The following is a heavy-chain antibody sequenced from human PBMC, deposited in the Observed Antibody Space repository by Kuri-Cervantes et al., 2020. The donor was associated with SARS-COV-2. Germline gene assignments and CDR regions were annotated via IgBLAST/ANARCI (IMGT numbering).Heavy chain of an antibody. CDR2: IYYSGST. J-gene: IGHJ6*02. D-gene: IGHD5-12*01. CDR1: GGSISSYY. CDR3: ARVVTISGCGDYYYYYGMDV. Sequence: SETLSLTCTVSGGSISSYYRSWIRQPPGKGLEWIGYIYYSGSTNYNPSLKSRVTISVDTSKNQFSLKLSSVTAADTAVYYCARVVTISGCGDYYYYYGMDVWGQGTTVTVSS. V-gene: IGHV4-59*01.